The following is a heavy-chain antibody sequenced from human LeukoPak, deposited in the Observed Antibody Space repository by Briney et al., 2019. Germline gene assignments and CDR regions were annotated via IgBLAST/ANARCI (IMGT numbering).Heavy chain of an antibody. V-gene: IGHV3-73*01. CDR1: GFTFSDSA. D-gene: IGHD5-18*01. Sequence: AGSLRLSCAASGFTFSDSAIHWVRQASPQGLEWVGRIRSKANRYATAYAASLKGRFTISRDDSKNTAYLQMNSLKSEDTAVYYCAGLDTAMVPWGQGTLVTVSS. CDR3: AGLDTAMVP. J-gene: IGHJ5*02. CDR2: IRSKANRYAT.